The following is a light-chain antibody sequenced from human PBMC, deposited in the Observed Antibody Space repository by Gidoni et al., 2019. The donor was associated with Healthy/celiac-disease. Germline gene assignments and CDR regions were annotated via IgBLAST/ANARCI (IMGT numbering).Light chain of an antibody. Sequence: DIVMTQSPDSLAVSLGERATINCKSSQSVLYSSNNKNYLAWYQQKPGQPPKLLIDWASTRESGVPDRFSVSGSGTDFTLTISSLQAEDVAVYYCQQYYSTLFTFGPGTKVDIK. CDR1: QSVLYSSNNKNY. J-gene: IGKJ3*01. V-gene: IGKV4-1*01. CDR2: WAS. CDR3: QQYYSTLFT.